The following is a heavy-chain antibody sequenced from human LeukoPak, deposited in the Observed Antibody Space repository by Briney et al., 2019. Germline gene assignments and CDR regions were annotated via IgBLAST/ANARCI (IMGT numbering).Heavy chain of an antibody. CDR3: ARAPFGTESL. CDR1: GFTFSTYA. Sequence: GGSLRLSCSASGFTFSTYAMHWVRQAPGKGLEYVSAIGRNGGSTYYADSVKGRFTISRDNSKNTLYLQMSSLRAEDTAVYYCARAPFGTESLWGQGTLVTVSS. D-gene: IGHD3-10*01. CDR2: IGRNGGST. V-gene: IGHV3-64D*06. J-gene: IGHJ4*02.